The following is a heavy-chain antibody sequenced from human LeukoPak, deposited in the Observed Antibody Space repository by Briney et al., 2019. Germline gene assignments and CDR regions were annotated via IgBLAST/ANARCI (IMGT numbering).Heavy chain of an antibody. D-gene: IGHD2-21*01. J-gene: IGHJ4*02. CDR2: ISTSGGGL. V-gene: IGHV3-23*01. Sequence: GGSLRLSCSTSGFTFNDCAMSWVRQAPGKGLEWVSSISTSGGGLFYADSVMGRFTISRDNSRNTLYLQMDNLGAEDTAVYYCATQFRAYYFDYWGQGTLVTVSS. CDR1: GFTFNDCA. CDR3: ATQFRAYYFDY.